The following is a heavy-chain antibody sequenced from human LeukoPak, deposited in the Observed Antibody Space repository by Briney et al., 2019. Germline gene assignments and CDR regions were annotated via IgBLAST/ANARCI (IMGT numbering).Heavy chain of an antibody. J-gene: IGHJ4*02. V-gene: IGHV1-69*13. D-gene: IGHD3-9*01. CDR2: IIPIFGTA. CDR3: FLQAEDGIRYFDWLLFPFDY. CDR1: GGTFSSYA. Sequence: ASVKVSCKASGGTFSSYAISWVRQAPGQGLEWMGGIIPIFGTANYAQKFQGRVTITADESTSTAYMELSSLRSEDTAVYYCFLQAEDGIRYFDWLLFPFDYWGQGTLVTVSS.